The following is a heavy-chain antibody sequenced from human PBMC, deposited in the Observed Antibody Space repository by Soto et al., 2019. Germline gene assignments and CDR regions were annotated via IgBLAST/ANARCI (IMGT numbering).Heavy chain of an antibody. CDR3: SRRYGSCFDY. CDR2: IYYSGST. D-gene: IGHD5-18*01. V-gene: IGHV4-59*08. J-gene: IGHJ4*02. CDR1: GGSISSYY. Sequence: PSGTLSLTCTVSGGSISSYYWSWIRQPPGKGLEWIGYIYYSGSTNYNPSLKSRVTISVDTSKNQFSLKLSSVTAADTAAYYCSRRYGSCFDYWGQGTLVTVSS.